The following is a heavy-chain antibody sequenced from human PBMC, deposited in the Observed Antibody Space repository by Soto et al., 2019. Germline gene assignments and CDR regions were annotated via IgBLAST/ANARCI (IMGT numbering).Heavy chain of an antibody. CDR1: GGSISSVGYY. V-gene: IGHV4-31*03. Sequence: QVQLQESGPGLVKPSQTQSITCTVSGGSISSVGYYWSWIRQHPGKGLEWIGYIYYSGSTYYNPSLKSRVTMSVDTSENQFSLRLSSVTAAYTAVYYCARKDSGYGDYMDVWGKGPTVTVSS. J-gene: IGHJ6*03. CDR3: ARKDSGYGDYMDV. D-gene: IGHD5-12*01. CDR2: IYYSGST.